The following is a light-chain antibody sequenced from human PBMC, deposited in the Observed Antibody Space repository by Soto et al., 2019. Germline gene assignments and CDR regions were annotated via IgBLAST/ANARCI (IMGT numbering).Light chain of an antibody. CDR2: DAS. J-gene: IGKJ1*01. Sequence: DIQMTQSPSTLSASVGDRVTITCRASQSISSWLAWYQQKPGKAPKLLIYDASSLESGVPSRFSGSGSGTEFTLTISSLQPDDFATYYCQQPEGTFGQGTKVEIK. CDR3: QQPEGT. V-gene: IGKV1-5*01. CDR1: QSISSW.